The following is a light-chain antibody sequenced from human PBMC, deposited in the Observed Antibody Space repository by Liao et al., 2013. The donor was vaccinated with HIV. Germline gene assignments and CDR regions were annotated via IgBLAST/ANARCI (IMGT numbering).Light chain of an antibody. J-gene: IGLJ1*01. CDR1: NIGSKN. V-gene: IGLV3-21*01. CDR3: QVWDSNRDHYV. CDR2: YDT. Sequence: SYVLTQPPSVSVAPGKTATITCGGNNIGSKNVHWYQQKPGQAPVLVIFYDTNRPSGIPERFSGSNSGNTATLTITSVEVGDEADYYCQVWDSNRDHYVFGTGTQVTV.